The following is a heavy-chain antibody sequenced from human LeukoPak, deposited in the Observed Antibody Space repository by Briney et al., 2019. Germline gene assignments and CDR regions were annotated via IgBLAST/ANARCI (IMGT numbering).Heavy chain of an antibody. CDR2: ISSNGGST. CDR3: ARATWEPRGSYYYYYYMDV. V-gene: IGHV3-64*01. J-gene: IGHJ6*03. CDR1: GFTFSTYA. Sequence: PGRSLRLSCAASGFTFSTYAMHWVRQAPGKGLEYVSAISSNGGSTYYANSVKGRFTISRDNSKNTLYLQMGSLRAEDMAVYYCARATWEPRGSYYYYYYMDVWGKGTTVTISS. D-gene: IGHD1-26*01.